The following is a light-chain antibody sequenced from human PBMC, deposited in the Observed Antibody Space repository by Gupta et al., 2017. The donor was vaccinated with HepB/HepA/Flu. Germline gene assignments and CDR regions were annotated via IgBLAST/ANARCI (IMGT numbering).Light chain of an antibody. CDR1: RSVLYSSKNKTY. CDR3: QQYDNTPQT. CDR2: WAS. V-gene: IGKV4-1*01. J-gene: IGKJ1*01. Sequence: DIVMTQSPDSLAVSLGERATINCKSSRSVLYSSKNKTYLAWYQQRPGQPPNLLIYWASTRESGVPDRFSGGGSGTDFTLTISSRQAEDVAVYYCQQYDNTPQTFGQGTKVEIK.